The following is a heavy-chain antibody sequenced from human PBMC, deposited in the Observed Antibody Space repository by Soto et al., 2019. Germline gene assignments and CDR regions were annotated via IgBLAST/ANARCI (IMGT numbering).Heavy chain of an antibody. V-gene: IGHV3-48*01. CDR2: IDSTTSTI. Sequence: SGGSLRLSCAASGFTFTAYSMNWVRQAPGKGPAWVSYIDSTTSTIYYADSVKGRFTISRDNAKNSLYLQMNSLRAEDTAVYYCAKLLVPGYYYSAMDVWGQGTTVTV. CDR3: AKLLVPGYYYSAMDV. CDR1: GFTFTAYS. D-gene: IGHD2-8*02. J-gene: IGHJ6*02.